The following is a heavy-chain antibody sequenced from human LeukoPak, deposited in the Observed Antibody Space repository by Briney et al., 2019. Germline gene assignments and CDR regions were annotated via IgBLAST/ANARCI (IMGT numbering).Heavy chain of an antibody. CDR3: LRGDRRDF. J-gene: IGHJ4*02. V-gene: IGHV3-21*01. D-gene: IGHD2-21*02. Sequence: GSLRLSCAASGFNFNTETMNWVRQAPGKGLEWLSSIDSSSSSKFYAHSVRGRFIISRDNARKSLYLQMNSVTAEDTAVYFCLRGDRRDFWGQGTLLVVSS. CDR1: GFNFNTET. CDR2: IDSSSSSK.